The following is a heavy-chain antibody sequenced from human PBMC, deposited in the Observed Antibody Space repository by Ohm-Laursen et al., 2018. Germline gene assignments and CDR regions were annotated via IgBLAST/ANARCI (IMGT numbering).Heavy chain of an antibody. CDR2: ISSTSGYI. D-gene: IGHD3-10*01. CDR1: GFTFSTYS. J-gene: IGHJ4*02. V-gene: IGHV3-21*06. Sequence: SLRLSCAASGFTFSTYSMNWVRQAPGKGLEWVSSISSTSGYIRYADSVKDRFTISRDNAKDSLYLLMNSLRAEDTAVYYCARDLYYYGSGTHYMPYYFDYWGQGTLVTVSS. CDR3: ARDLYYYGSGTHYMPYYFDY.